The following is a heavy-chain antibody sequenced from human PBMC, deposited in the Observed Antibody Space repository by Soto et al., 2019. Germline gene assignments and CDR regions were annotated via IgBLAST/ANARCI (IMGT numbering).Heavy chain of an antibody. V-gene: IGHV1-18*04. CDR1: CYNFTSYG. D-gene: IGHD5-12*01. CDR2: ITAENGNT. J-gene: IGHJ4*02. CDR3: ARVVLEWLPTSGFDY. Sequence: GASGKVSCKASCYNFTSYGITRGGQAPGQGPEWLGWITAENGNTNYAQKFQGRSTMTTDTSTNTAFMELRGLRSDDTAVYYCARVVLEWLPTSGFDYWGQGTLVTVSS.